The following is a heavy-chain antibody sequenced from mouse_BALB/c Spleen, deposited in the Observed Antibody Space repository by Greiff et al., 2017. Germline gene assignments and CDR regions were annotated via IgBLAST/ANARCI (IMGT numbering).Heavy chain of an antibody. J-gene: IGHJ1*01. V-gene: IGHV5-17*02. CDR1: GFPFSSFG. Sequence: DVHLVESGGGLVQPGGSRKLSCAASGFPFSSFGMHWVRQAPEKGLEWVAYISSGSSTIYYADTVKGRFTISRDNPKNTLFLQMTSLRSEDTAMYYCARSVLGYFDVWGAGTTVTVSS. CDR3: ARSVLGYFDV. CDR2: ISSGSSTI.